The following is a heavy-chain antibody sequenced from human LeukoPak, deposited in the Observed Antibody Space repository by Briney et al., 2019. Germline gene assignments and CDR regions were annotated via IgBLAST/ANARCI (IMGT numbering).Heavy chain of an antibody. CDR2: IKPDGIDK. CDR3: ATISAQTFDI. CDR1: GFTFRSHW. D-gene: IGHD5-24*01. V-gene: IGHV3-7*01. Sequence: GGSLRLSCVGSGFTFRSHWVNWVRQSPRKGLEWVANIKPDGIDKYYVDSARGRFTVSRDNAKNSAFLQMNSLRAEDTAIYYCATISAQTFDIWGQRTLVSVSS. J-gene: IGHJ3*02.